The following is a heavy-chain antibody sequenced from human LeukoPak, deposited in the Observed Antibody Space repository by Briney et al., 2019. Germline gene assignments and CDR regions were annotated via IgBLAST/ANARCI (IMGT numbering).Heavy chain of an antibody. CDR3: ARTGLLWFGELSAWAFDI. Sequence: GGSLRLSCAASGFTFSSYSMNWVRQAPGKGLEWVSYISSSSTIYYADSVKGRFTISRDNAKNSLYLQMNSLRAEDTAVYYCARTGLLWFGELSAWAFDIWGQGTMVTVSS. CDR1: GFTFSSYS. V-gene: IGHV3-48*01. J-gene: IGHJ3*02. CDR2: ISSSSTI. D-gene: IGHD3-10*01.